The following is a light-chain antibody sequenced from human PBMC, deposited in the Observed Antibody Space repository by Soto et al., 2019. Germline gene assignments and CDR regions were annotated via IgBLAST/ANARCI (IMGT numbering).Light chain of an antibody. CDR2: LNSDGSH. V-gene: IGLV4-69*01. J-gene: IGLJ2*01. Sequence: QAVVTQSPSASASLGASVKLTCTLSSGHSSYAIAWHQQQPEKGPRFLMKLNSDGSHSKGDGISDRFSGSSSGAERYLTISSLQSEDEADYYCQTWGADSVIFGGGTQLTVL. CDR3: QTWGADSVI. CDR1: SGHSSYA.